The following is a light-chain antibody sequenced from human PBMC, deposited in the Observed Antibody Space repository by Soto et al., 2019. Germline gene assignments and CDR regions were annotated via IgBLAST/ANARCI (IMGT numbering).Light chain of an antibody. Sequence: IQMTQSPSTLSGSLGDGVTITCRASQNISSGLAWYQQKPGKAPKLLIYKASTLKSGVPSRFSGSGSGTEFTLTISSLQPDDFATYYCQHYNSYSEAFGQGPKVDIK. CDR2: KAS. J-gene: IGKJ1*01. CDR1: QNISSG. V-gene: IGKV1-5*03. CDR3: QHYNSYSEA.